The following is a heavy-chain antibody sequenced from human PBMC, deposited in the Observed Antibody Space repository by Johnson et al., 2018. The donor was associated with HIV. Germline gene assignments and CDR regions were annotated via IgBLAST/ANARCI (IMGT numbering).Heavy chain of an antibody. J-gene: IGHJ3*02. CDR2: IKWSGGST. CDR1: GFTFYDYG. D-gene: IGHD1-14*01. CDR3: AKEGRYGAFPLWFDI. Sequence: VQLVESGGGVVRPGGSLRLSCAASGFTFYDYGMSWVRQGPGKRLEWVPGIKWSGGSTGYADSVKARFTISRDNAKNLLYLQMDSLIVEDTAVYYCAKEGRYGAFPLWFDIWGQGTMVTVSS. V-gene: IGHV3-20*04.